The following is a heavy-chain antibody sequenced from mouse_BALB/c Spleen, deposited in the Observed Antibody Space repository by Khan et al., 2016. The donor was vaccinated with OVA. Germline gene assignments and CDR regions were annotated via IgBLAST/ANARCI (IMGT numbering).Heavy chain of an antibody. V-gene: IGHV1-77*01. Sequence: QVRLQQSGPELVKPGASVKMSCKASGYTFTDSVMNWVKQRNGQGLEWIVQLYPGSDSTYYNEKFKGKATLTADRSSSTPYMQLSNLTSEDSAVYFGAREGWDVFAYWGQGTLVTVSA. CDR3: AREGWDVFAY. CDR1: GYTFTDSV. J-gene: IGHJ3*01. D-gene: IGHD4-1*01. CDR2: LYPGSDST.